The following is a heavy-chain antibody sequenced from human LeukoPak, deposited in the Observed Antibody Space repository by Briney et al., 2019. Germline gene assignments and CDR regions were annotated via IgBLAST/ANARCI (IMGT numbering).Heavy chain of an antibody. CDR2: IKGDGTEK. CDR1: RFTFSFYW. V-gene: IGHV3-7*01. Sequence: PGGSLRLSCAASRFTFSFYWMTWVRQPPGXGLEWVANIKGDGTEKSYVDSVKGRSTISRDNAENSLSLQMNSLRVEDTAVYYCARWAESGGYYYIDYWGQGTLVTVSS. J-gene: IGHJ4*01. CDR3: ARWAESGGYYYIDY. D-gene: IGHD3-22*01.